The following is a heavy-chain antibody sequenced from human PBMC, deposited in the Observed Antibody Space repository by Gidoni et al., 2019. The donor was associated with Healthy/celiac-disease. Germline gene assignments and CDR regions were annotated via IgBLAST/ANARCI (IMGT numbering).Heavy chain of an antibody. V-gene: IGHV1-69*01. J-gene: IGHJ4*02. D-gene: IGHD2-2*01. CDR2: IIPIFGTS. CDR3: ARGGTYCSSTICFDAD. CDR1: GGTFSSHA. Sequence: QVQLVQSAAEVKKPGSSVKVSCKASGGTFSSHAISWVRQAPGQGLEWMGEIIPIFGTSNYAQKFQGRVTITADESTSTANMELSRLRSEDAAVYYCARGGTYCSSTICFDADWGQGTLVAVSS.